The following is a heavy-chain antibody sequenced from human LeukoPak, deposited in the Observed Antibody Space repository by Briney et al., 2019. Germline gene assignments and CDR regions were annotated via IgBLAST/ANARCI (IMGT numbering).Heavy chain of an antibody. CDR1: GFAFSTYW. V-gene: IGHV3-23*01. CDR2: FSATDGSA. Sequence: PGGSLRLSCAASGFAFSTYWMDWVRQAPGKGLEWVSAFSATDGSAQYAESARGRFTISRDNSKNSLYLQMNSLRDEDTAVYFCAKARIAAAGTGAFDVWGQGTMVTVSS. J-gene: IGHJ3*01. CDR3: AKARIAAAGTGAFDV. D-gene: IGHD6-13*01.